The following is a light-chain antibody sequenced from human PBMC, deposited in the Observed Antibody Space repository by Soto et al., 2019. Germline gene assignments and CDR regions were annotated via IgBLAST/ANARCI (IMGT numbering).Light chain of an antibody. CDR2: ASY. V-gene: IGLV1-44*01. CDR1: SSNIGSNT. J-gene: IGLJ1*01. CDR3: QSYESSLSGYV. Sequence: QSVLTQPPSASGTPGQRVTISCSGSSSNIGSNTVSWYQQLPRTAPKLLIFASYNRPSGVPDRFSGSKSGTSASLAITGLQAEDEAEYYCQSYESSLSGYVFGIGTKVTVL.